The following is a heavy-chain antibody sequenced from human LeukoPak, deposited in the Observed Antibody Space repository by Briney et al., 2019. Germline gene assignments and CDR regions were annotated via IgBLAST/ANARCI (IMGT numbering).Heavy chain of an antibody. Sequence: GGSLRLSWAASGFIFSSHGMHWIRQAAGKGLEWVALISHAGSNEYYAASVKGRFTISRDNSNNEFYLQMNSLRPEDTAVYYCARGGAPAVYFDYWGQGALVTVSS. CDR1: GFIFSSHG. J-gene: IGHJ4*02. CDR2: ISHAGSNE. CDR3: ARGGAPAVYFDY. V-gene: IGHV3-30*03. D-gene: IGHD1-26*01.